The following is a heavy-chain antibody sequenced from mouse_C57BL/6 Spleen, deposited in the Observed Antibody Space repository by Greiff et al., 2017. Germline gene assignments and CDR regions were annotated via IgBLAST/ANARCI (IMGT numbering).Heavy chain of an antibody. D-gene: IGHD1-1*01. V-gene: IGHV1-76*01. CDR2: IYPGSGNT. Sequence: QVQLQQSGAELVRPGASVKLSCKASGYTFTDYYINWVKQRPGQGLEWIARIYPGSGNTYYNEKFKGKATLTAEKSSSTAYMQLSSLTSEDSAVYFCARGSSYVAMDYWGQGTSVTVSS. CDR3: ARGSSYVAMDY. J-gene: IGHJ4*01. CDR1: GYTFTDYY.